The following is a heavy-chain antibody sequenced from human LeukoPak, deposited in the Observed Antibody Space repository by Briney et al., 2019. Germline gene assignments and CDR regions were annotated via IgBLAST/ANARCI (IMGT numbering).Heavy chain of an antibody. D-gene: IGHD5-24*01. J-gene: IGHJ4*02. Sequence: GESLKISCKGSGYSSTSYWSGWVRQMPGKGLEWMGIIYPGDSDTRYSPSFQGQVTISAEKSISTAYLQWSSLKASDTALYYCASRKKGMATAGFDYWGQGTLVTVSS. V-gene: IGHV5-51*03. CDR3: ASRKKGMATAGFDY. CDR2: IYPGDSDT. CDR1: GYSSTSYW.